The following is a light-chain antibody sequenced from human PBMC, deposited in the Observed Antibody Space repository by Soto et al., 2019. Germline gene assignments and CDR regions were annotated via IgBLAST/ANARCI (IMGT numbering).Light chain of an antibody. CDR1: STDVGRYNY. Sequence: QSGLTQPASVSGSLGQSITISCTGTSTDVGRYNYVSWYQQHPGKAPKLMIYDVSSRPSGVSNRFSGSKSGDTASLIISGLQAEDEADYYCLSFTTSDTYVFGTGTKLT. J-gene: IGLJ1*01. CDR3: LSFTTSDTYV. CDR2: DVS. V-gene: IGLV2-14*01.